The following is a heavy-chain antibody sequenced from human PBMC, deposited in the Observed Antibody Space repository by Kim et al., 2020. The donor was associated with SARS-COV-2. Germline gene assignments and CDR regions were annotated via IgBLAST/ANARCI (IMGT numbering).Heavy chain of an antibody. D-gene: IGHD6-13*01. CDR1: GGSISSSSYY. Sequence: SETLSLTCTVSGGSISSSSYYWGWIRQPPGKGLEWIVSIYYSGNTYYNPSLKSRVTISVDTSKNQLSLKLSSVTAADTAVYYSARHGSSSWYVDSWGQGTLVTVSS. CDR3: ARHGSSSWYVDS. V-gene: IGHV4-39*01. J-gene: IGHJ4*02. CDR2: IYYSGNT.